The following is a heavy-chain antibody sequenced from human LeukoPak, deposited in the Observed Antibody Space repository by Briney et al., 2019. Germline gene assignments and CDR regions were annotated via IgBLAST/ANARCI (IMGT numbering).Heavy chain of an antibody. J-gene: IGHJ4*02. CDR3: ASSRGQGSGSYYFDY. CDR1: GFTFSDYY. CDR2: ISSSGSTI. Sequence: GGSLRLSCAASGFTFSDYYMSWIRQAPGKGLEWVSYISSSGSTIYYADSVKGRFTISRDNAKNSLYLQMNSLRAEDTAVYYCASSRGQGSGSYYFDYWGQGTLVTVSS. D-gene: IGHD3-10*01. V-gene: IGHV3-11*04.